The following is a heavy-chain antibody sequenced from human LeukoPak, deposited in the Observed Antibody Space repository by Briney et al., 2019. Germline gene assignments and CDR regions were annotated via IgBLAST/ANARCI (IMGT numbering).Heavy chain of an antibody. J-gene: IGHJ4*02. CDR2: IYYSGST. D-gene: IGHD6-6*01. CDR3: AVSLAARFDY. CDR1: GGSISSSSYY. Sequence: SETLSLTCAVSGGSISSSSYYWGWIRQPPGKGLEWIGSIYYSGSTYYNPSLKSRVTISVDTSKNQFSLKLSSVTAADTAVYYCAVSLAARFDYWGQGTLVTVSS. V-gene: IGHV4-39*01.